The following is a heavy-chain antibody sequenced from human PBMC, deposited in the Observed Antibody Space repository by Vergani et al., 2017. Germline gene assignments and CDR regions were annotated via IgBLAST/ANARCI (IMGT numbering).Heavy chain of an antibody. D-gene: IGHD3-10*01. CDR3: ARGRWYYGSVIDY. CDR1: GGSISSYY. J-gene: IGHJ4*02. CDR2: IYYSGRT. V-gene: IGHV4-59*01. Sequence: QVQLQESGPGLVKPSETLSLTCTVSGGSISSYYWSWIRQPPGKGLEWIGYIYYSGRTNYNPSLKSRVTIAVDPSKNQFSLKLSSVTAADTAVYYCARGRWYYGSVIDYWGQGTLVTVSS.